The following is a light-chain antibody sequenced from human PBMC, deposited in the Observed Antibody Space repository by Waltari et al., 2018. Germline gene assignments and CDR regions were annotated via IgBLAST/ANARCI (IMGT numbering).Light chain of an antibody. V-gene: IGKV3-11*01. CDR1: QSVSSY. Sequence: IVLTQSPATLSLSPGERDTLTCRASQSVSSYLVWYQQKPGQTPRLLIYGASNRATGIPARFSGSGSGTDFTLTISSLESEDFAVYYCHQRSNWPITFGQGTRLEIK. CDR2: GAS. CDR3: HQRSNWPIT. J-gene: IGKJ5*01.